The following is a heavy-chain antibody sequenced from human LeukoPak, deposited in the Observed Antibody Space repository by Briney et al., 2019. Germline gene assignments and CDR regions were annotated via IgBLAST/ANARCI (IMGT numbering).Heavy chain of an antibody. J-gene: IGHJ4*02. CDR1: GFTFSSYW. Sequence: PGGSLRLSCAASGFTFSSYWMHWVRQAPGKGLVWVSRINTDGSTTNYADSVKGRFTISRDNAKNTLYLQVNSLRDEDTAVYYCARHHWRSAYFDYWGQGTLVTVSS. D-gene: IGHD1-1*01. CDR2: INTDGSTT. CDR3: ARHHWRSAYFDY. V-gene: IGHV3-74*01.